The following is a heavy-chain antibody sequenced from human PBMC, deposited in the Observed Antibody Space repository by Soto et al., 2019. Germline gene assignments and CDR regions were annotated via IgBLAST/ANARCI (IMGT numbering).Heavy chain of an antibody. V-gene: IGHV3-48*04. CDR3: ASLSAQAARDWFDP. D-gene: IGHD2-15*01. Sequence: GGSLRLSCAASGFTFSSYSMNWVRQAPGKGLEWVSYISSSSSTIYYADSVKGRFTISRDNAKNSLYLQMNSLRAEDTAVYYCASLSAQAARDWFDPWGQGTLVIVSS. CDR1: GFTFSSYS. J-gene: IGHJ5*02. CDR2: ISSSSSTI.